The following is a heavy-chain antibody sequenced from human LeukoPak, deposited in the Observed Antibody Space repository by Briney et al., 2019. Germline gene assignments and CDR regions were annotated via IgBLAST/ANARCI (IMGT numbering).Heavy chain of an antibody. J-gene: IGHJ4*02. D-gene: IGHD5-18*01. CDR2: ISGGGGST. V-gene: IGHV3-23*01. Sequence: PGGSLRLSCAASRFTFSSYAMSWVRQAPGKGLEWVSTISGGGGSTYYADSVKGRFTISRDNAKNSLYLQMNSLRDEDTAVYYCARDLGRIQLWLRHFDYWGQGTLVTVSS. CDR3: ARDLGRIQLWLRHFDY. CDR1: RFTFSSYA.